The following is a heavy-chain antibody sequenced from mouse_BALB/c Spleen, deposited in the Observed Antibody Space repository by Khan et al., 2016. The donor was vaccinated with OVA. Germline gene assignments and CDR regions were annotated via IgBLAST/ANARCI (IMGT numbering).Heavy chain of an antibody. CDR1: GYSFTTYY. Sequence: VQLQQSGPELMKPGASVKISYMASGYSFTTYYIHWVMQSPRKSLEWIGYIDPFSGSTTYNQKFKGKATLTVDKSSSTAYIHLSNLTSEDSAVYYCTRNGYVAWFTYWGQGTLVTVSA. V-gene: IGHV1S135*01. CDR3: TRNGYVAWFTY. J-gene: IGHJ3*01. D-gene: IGHD2-2*01. CDR2: IDPFSGST.